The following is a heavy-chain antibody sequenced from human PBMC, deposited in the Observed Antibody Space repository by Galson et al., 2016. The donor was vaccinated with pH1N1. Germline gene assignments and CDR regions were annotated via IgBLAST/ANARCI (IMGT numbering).Heavy chain of an antibody. Sequence: SVKVSCKASGYTLTSYDINWVRQATGQGLEWMGWMNPNNSNADYAPKFQGRVTLTRNASINTAYMELSSLTSEDTAVYYCARGPVYWYFDLWGRGTPVIVSS. CDR1: GYTLTSYD. CDR2: MNPNNSNA. V-gene: IGHV1-8*01. J-gene: IGHJ2*01. CDR3: ARGPVYWYFDL.